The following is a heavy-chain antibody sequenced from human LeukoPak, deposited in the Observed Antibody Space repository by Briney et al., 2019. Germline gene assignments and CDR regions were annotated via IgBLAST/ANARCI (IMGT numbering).Heavy chain of an antibody. CDR1: GFTFSSYA. CDR2: ISGSGGST. D-gene: IGHD5-18*01. CDR3: AGGRGYSYGYGY. V-gene: IGHV3-23*01. Sequence: GGSLRLSCAASGFTFSSYAMSWVRQAPGKGLEWVSAISGSGGSTYYADSVKGRFTISRDNSKNTLYLQMNSLRAEDTAVYYCAGGRGYSYGYGYWGQGTLVTVSS. J-gene: IGHJ4*02.